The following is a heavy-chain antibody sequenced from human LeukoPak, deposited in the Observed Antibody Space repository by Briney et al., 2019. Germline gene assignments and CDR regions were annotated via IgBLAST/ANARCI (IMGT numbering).Heavy chain of an antibody. J-gene: IGHJ4*02. Sequence: KFQGRVTITRDTSASTAYMGLSSLRSEDAAVYYCARDLAGMGDYWGQGTLVTVSS. D-gene: IGHD6-19*01. V-gene: IGHV1-3*01. CDR3: ARDLAGMGDY.